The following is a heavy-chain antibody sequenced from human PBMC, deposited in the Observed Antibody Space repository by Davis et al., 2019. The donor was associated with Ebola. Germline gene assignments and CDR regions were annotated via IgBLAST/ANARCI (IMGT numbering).Heavy chain of an antibody. J-gene: IGHJ4*02. CDR1: GFTFSSYW. V-gene: IGHV3-74*01. CDR3: ARHDCSGGSCYRRYYFDY. CDR2: INSDGSST. Sequence: GESLKISCAASGFTFSSYWMHWVRQAPGKGLVWVSRINSDGSSTSYADSVKGRFTISRDNSKNTLYLQMNSLRAEDTAVYYCARHDCSGGSCYRRYYFDYWGQGTLVTVSS. D-gene: IGHD2-15*01.